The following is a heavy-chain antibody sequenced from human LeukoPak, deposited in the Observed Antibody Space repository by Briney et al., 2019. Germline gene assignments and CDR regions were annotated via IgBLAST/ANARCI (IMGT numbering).Heavy chain of an antibody. CDR1: GFTFRSYS. J-gene: IGHJ6*03. CDR2: ISSSSSYI. D-gene: IGHD2-2*02. Sequence: GGSLRLSCAASGFTFRSYSMNWVRQAPGKGLEWVSSISSSSSYIYYADSVKGRFTISRDNAKNSLYLQMNSLRAEDTAVYYCARGPFYCSSTSCYKNYMDVWGKGTTVTVSS. V-gene: IGHV3-21*01. CDR3: ARGPFYCSSTSCYKNYMDV.